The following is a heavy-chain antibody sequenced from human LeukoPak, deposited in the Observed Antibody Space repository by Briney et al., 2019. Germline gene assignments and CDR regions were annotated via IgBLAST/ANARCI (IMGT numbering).Heavy chain of an antibody. J-gene: IGHJ4*02. V-gene: IGHV4-39*01. CDR3: AGTYYYDSSGYYDFDY. CDR2: IYYSGST. Sequence: SETLSLTCTVSGGSISSSSYYWGWIRQPPGKGLERIGSIYYSGSTYYNPSLKSRVTISVDTSKNQFSLKLSSVTAADTAVYYCAGTYYYDSSGYYDFDYWGQGTLVTVSS. CDR1: GGSISSSSYY. D-gene: IGHD3-22*01.